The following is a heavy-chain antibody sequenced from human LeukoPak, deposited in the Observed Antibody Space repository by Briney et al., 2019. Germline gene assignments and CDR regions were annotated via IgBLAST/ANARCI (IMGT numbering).Heavy chain of an antibody. J-gene: IGHJ4*02. CDR3: ARGSSAGASLRHDY. Sequence: GGSLRLSCAASGFTFSSYWMSWVRQAPGKGLEWVANIKQDGSGENFVDSVKGRFTISRDNAKKSPYLQMNSLRAEDTAVYYCARGSSAGASLRHDYWGQGTLVTVSS. CDR1: GFTFSSYW. CDR2: IKQDGSGE. V-gene: IGHV3-7*01. D-gene: IGHD1-26*01.